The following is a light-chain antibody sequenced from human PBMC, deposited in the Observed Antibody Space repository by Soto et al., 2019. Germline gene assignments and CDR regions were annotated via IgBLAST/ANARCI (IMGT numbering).Light chain of an antibody. CDR1: QSVSSRY. V-gene: IGKV3-20*01. J-gene: IGKJ1*01. Sequence: GFTQSRGALSLSPVERATLSCRASQSVSSRYLAGYQQKPCQAPRLLIYGASTRDVGIPDRFSGSGSGTDFTLTISRLEPEDFAVYYCQQYGSSGTFGQGTKVDI. CDR3: QQYGSSGT. CDR2: GAS.